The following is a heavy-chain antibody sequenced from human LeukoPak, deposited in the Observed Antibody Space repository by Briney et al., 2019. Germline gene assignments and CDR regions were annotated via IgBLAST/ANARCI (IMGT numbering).Heavy chain of an antibody. CDR1: GGSISSSGYY. CDR2: IYYSGST. CDR3: ARHGDYPNAVVDY. Sequence: PSETLSLTCTVSGGSISSSGYYWGWIRQPPGKGLEWIGSIYYSGSTYYNPSLKSRVTISVDTSKNQFSLKLSSVTAADTAVYYCARHGDYPNAVVDYWGQGTLVTVSS. D-gene: IGHD4-17*01. J-gene: IGHJ4*02. V-gene: IGHV4-39*07.